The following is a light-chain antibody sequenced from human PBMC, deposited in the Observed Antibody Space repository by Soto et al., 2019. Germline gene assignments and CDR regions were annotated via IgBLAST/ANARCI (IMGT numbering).Light chain of an antibody. Sequence: HSVLNQAPSGSGCPGQSVTCLCTGTSNKVGSYNRVSWYQQPPGTAPKLMIYEVSNRPSGVPDRFSGSKSGNTASLTISGLQAEYDAEYYCNSYTSISTYVFGTGSNVTVL. V-gene: IGLV2-18*02. CDR1: SNKVGSYNR. CDR3: NSYTSISTYV. CDR2: EVS. J-gene: IGLJ1*01.